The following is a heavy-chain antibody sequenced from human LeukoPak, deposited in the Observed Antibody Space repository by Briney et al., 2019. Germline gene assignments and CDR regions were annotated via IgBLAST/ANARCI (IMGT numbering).Heavy chain of an antibody. CDR3: ARDPTDHGDWGYYYYGMDV. V-gene: IGHV3-33*01. D-gene: IGHD4-17*01. CDR2: IWYDGSNK. J-gene: IGHJ6*02. CDR1: GFTFSSYG. Sequence: GGSLRLSCAASGFTFSSYGMHWVRQAPGKGLEWVAVIWYDGSNKYYADSVKGRFTISRDNSKNTLYLQMNSLRADDTAVYYCARDPTDHGDWGYYYYGMDVWGQGTTVTVSS.